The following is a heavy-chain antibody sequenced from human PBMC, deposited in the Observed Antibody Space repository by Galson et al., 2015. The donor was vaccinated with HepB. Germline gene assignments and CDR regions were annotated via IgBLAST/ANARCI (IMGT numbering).Heavy chain of an antibody. CDR2: LFWDDDT. Sequence: PALVKPTQTLTLTCTFSGFSLSTRGVGVGWVRQPTGKALEWLAVLFWDDDTRYSPSLRSRVIIAKDTSKDQVVLTMSNMDLVDTGTYFCARINIAVAGFKIDYWGQGALVTVS. V-gene: IGHV2-5*02. D-gene: IGHD6-19*01. CDR3: ARINIAVAGFKIDY. CDR1: GFSLSTRGVG. J-gene: IGHJ4*02.